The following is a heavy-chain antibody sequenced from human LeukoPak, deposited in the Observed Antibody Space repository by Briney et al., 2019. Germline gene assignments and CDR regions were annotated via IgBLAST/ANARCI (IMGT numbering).Heavy chain of an antibody. J-gene: IGHJ5*02. D-gene: IGHD3-10*01. CDR1: GYSFTSHY. CDR3: ARSGSSYGSGSYYKSAPFDP. Sequence: SVKVSCKASGYSFTSHYMHWVRQAPGQGREGMGGILPIFGTANYAQKFQGRVTTTADKSTSTAYMQLSSLRSEDTAVYYCARSGSSYGSGSYYKSAPFDPWGQGTLVPVSS. V-gene: IGHV1-69*06. CDR2: ILPIFGTA.